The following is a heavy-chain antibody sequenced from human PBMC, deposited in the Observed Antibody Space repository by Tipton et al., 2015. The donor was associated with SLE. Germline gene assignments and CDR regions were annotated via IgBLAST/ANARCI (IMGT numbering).Heavy chain of an antibody. CDR3: AKDTSPRHYYYDTSGYGGYFQH. Sequence: SLRLSCSASGFTFSSYAMHWVRQAPGKGLEYVSAISSNGGSTYYADSVKGRFTISRDNSKNTLYLQMNSLRAEDTAVYYCAKDTSPRHYYYDTSGYGGYFQHWGQGTLVTVSS. CDR2: ISSNGGST. D-gene: IGHD3-22*01. CDR1: GFTFSSYA. V-gene: IGHV3-64*04. J-gene: IGHJ1*01.